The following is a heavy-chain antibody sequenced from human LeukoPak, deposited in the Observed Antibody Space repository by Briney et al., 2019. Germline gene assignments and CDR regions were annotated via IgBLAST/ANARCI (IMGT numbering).Heavy chain of an antibody. CDR3: ARGLYYYGSGSYAGGY. Sequence: ASVKVSCKASGYTFTCYYMHWVRQAPGQGLEWMGWINPNSGGTNYAQKFQGRVTMTREMSISTAYMELSRLRSDDTAVYYCARGLYYYGSGSYAGGYWGQGTLVTVSS. D-gene: IGHD3-10*01. CDR1: GYTFTCYY. V-gene: IGHV1-2*02. CDR2: INPNSGGT. J-gene: IGHJ4*02.